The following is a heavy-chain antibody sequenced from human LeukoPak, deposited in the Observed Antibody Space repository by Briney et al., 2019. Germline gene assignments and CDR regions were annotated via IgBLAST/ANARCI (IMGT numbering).Heavy chain of an antibody. Sequence: SSETLSLTCAVYGGSFSGYYWSWIRQPPGKGLEWIGEINHSGSTNYNPSLKSRVTISVDTSKNQFSLKLSSVTAADTAVYYCARGDCDSSGQFDYWGQGTLVTVSS. J-gene: IGHJ4*02. D-gene: IGHD3-22*01. V-gene: IGHV4-34*01. CDR1: GGSFSGYY. CDR3: ARGDCDSSGQFDY. CDR2: INHSGST.